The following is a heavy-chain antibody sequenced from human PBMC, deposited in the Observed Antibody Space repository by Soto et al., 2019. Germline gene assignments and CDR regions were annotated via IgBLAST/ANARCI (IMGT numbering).Heavy chain of an antibody. CDR2: IIPILGIA. D-gene: IGHD4-17*01. J-gene: IGHJ5*02. CDR3: ARAPGGVTTSWFDP. Sequence: QVQLVQSGAEVKKPGSSVKVSCKASGGTFSSYTISWVRQSPGQGLEWIGRIIPILGIANYAQKFQGRVTITADKSTSTAYMELSSLRSEDTAVYYCARAPGGVTTSWFDPWGQGTLVTVSS. CDR1: GGTFSSYT. V-gene: IGHV1-69*02.